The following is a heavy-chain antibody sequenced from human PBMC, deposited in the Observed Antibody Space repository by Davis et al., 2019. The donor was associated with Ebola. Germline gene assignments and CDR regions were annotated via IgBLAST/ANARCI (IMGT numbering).Heavy chain of an antibody. D-gene: IGHD7-27*01. CDR1: GFTFSLTD. CDR3: TSDLLPWGTGYYYRSMDV. V-gene: IGHV3-23*01. Sequence: GESLKISCAASGFTFSLTDMNWFRQAPGRGLEWVANINGAAWSTSYADSVKGRFTVSRDDSENMFYLQMNSLKIEDTAVYYCTSDLLPWGTGYYYRSMDVWGTGTTVTVSS. CDR2: INGAAWST. J-gene: IGHJ6*03.